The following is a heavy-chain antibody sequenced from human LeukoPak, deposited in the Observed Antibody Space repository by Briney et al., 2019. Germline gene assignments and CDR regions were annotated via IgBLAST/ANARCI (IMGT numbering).Heavy chain of an antibody. J-gene: IGHJ3*02. D-gene: IGHD6-13*01. CDR3: ARSLQLARGLGAFDI. CDR1: GFTFSSYS. CDR2: ISSSSSYI. V-gene: IGHV3-21*01. Sequence: NTGGSLRLSCAASGFTFSSYSMNWVRQAPGKGLEWVSSISSSSSYIYYADSVKGRFTISRDNAKNSLYLQMNSLRAEDTAVYYCARSLQLARGLGAFDIWGQGTMVTVSS.